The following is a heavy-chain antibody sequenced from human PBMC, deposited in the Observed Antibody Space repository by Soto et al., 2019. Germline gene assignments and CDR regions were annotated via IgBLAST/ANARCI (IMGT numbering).Heavy chain of an antibody. D-gene: IGHD2-8*01. CDR2: IDYNGVT. Sequence: SETLSLTCTVSGASISSRDYYWGWIRRTPGRGLEWIGNIDYNGVTYYNPSLKSRVTVSKDTSKNQFSLKVASVTAADTAIYYCGRVMIGTSRHTDSDYWGQGTQVTVSS. CDR3: GRVMIGTSRHTDSDY. V-gene: IGHV4-39*01. J-gene: IGHJ4*02. CDR1: GASISSRDYY.